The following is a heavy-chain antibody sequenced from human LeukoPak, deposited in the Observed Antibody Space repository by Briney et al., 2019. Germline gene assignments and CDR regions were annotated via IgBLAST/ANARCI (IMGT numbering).Heavy chain of an antibody. CDR2: ISAYNGNT. Sequence: ASVKVSCKAFGYTFTSYGISWVRQAPGQGLEWMGWISAYNGNTNYAQKLQGRVTMTTDTSTSTAYMELRSLRSDDTAVYYCARVADYYDSSGYSYYFDYWGQGTLVTVSS. CDR3: ARVADYYDSSGYSYYFDY. V-gene: IGHV1-18*01. J-gene: IGHJ4*02. CDR1: GYTFTSYG. D-gene: IGHD3-22*01.